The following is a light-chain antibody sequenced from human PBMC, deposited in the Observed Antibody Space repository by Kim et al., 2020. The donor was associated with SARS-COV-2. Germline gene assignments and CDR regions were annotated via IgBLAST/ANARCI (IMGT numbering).Light chain of an antibody. Sequence: PGHRVPISCSGSSSNIGSNYVYWYQQLPGTAPKLLIYRNNQRPSGVPDRFSGSKSGTSASLAISGLRSEDAADYYCAAWDDSFWVFGGGTQLTVL. CDR3: AAWDDSFWV. J-gene: IGLJ3*02. CDR2: RNN. CDR1: SSNIGSNY. V-gene: IGLV1-47*01.